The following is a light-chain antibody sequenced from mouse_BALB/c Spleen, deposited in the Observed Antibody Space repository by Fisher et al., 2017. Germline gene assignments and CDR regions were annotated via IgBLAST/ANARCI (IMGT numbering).Light chain of an antibody. V-gene: IGKV4-57*01. CDR2: STS. J-gene: IGKJ2*01. CDR1: SSVSY. CDR3: QQYHSYPYT. Sequence: IVLTQTTAIMSASPGEKVTMTCSASSSVSYMHWYQQKSGTSPKLLIYSTSNLASGVPARFSGSGSGTSYSLTISSMEAEDAATYYCQQYHSYPYTFGGGTKLEIK.